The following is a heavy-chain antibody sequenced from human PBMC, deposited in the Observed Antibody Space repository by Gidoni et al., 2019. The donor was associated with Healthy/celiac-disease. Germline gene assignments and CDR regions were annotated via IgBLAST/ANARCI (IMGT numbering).Heavy chain of an antibody. CDR2: MKSKTDGGTT. J-gene: IGHJ3*02. V-gene: IGHV3-15*01. Sequence: EVQLVESGGGLVKPGGSLRLSGEASGFTFITAGMAWVRQAPGKGLEWVGRMKSKTDGGTTDYDAPVKGRFTISRDDSKNTLYLQMNSLKTEDTAVYYCTTDQNYYDSSGYFDAFDIWGQGTMVTVSS. CDR1: GFTFITAG. CDR3: TTDQNYYDSSGYFDAFDI. D-gene: IGHD3-22*01.